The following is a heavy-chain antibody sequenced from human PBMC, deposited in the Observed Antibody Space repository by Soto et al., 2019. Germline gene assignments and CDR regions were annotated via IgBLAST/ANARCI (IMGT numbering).Heavy chain of an antibody. V-gene: IGHV1-8*01. Sequence: GASLKLSCKASGYTFTSYESNWVRQATGQGLEWMGWMNPNSGNTGYAQKFQGRVTMTRNTSISTAYMELSSLRSEDTAVYYCARTLYGDNVDYWGQGTLVTVSS. J-gene: IGHJ4*02. CDR2: MNPNSGNT. D-gene: IGHD4-17*01. CDR1: GYTFTSYE. CDR3: ARTLYGDNVDY.